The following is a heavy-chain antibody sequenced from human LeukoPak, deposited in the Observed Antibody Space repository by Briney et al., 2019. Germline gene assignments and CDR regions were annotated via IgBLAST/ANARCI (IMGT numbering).Heavy chain of an antibody. Sequence: SETLSLTCTVYGDSIRTYYWSWIRQPAGKGLEWIGRISTSGSTNYNPSIKSRATMSVDKSKKQFARNLSSVPAADTAVYYCARAPGISGSYPFDYWGQGTLVTVSS. CDR2: ISTSGST. CDR3: ARAPGISGSYPFDY. J-gene: IGHJ4*02. V-gene: IGHV4-4*07. CDR1: GDSIRTYY. D-gene: IGHD1-26*01.